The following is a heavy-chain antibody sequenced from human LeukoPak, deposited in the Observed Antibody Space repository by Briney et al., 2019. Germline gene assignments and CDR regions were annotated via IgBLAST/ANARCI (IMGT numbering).Heavy chain of an antibody. Sequence: PSETLSLTCAVYGGSFSGYYWNWIRQPPGKGLEWIGEINHSGSTNYIPSLESRVTISVDTSKNQFSLKLSSVTAADTAVYYCARGSKMLGYNWFDPWGQGTLVTVSS. V-gene: IGHV4-34*01. CDR1: GGSFSGYY. J-gene: IGHJ5*02. CDR3: ARGSKMLGYNWFDP. D-gene: IGHD1-26*01. CDR2: INHSGST.